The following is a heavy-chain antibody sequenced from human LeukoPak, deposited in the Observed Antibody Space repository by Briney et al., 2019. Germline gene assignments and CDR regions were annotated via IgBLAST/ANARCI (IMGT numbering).Heavy chain of an antibody. CDR2: INPSGGST. V-gene: IGHV1-46*01. CDR3: ARDPRGGTNGDKPVGYFDL. D-gene: IGHD4-17*01. J-gene: IGHJ2*01. CDR1: GYTFTSYY. Sequence: ASVKVSCKASGYTFTSYYMHWVRQAPGQGLEWMGIINPSGGSTSYARKFQGRVTMTRDTSTSTVYMELSSLRSEDTAVYYCARDPRGGTNGDKPVGYFDLWGRGTLVTVSS.